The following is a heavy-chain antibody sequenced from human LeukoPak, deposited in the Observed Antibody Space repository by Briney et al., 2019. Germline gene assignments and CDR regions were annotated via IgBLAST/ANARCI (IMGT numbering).Heavy chain of an antibody. Sequence: SETLSLTCAVYGGSFSAYYWSWIRQPPGKGLEWIGEINHSGSTNYNPSHTSRVTISVDTSKNQFSLKLSSVTAADTAVYYGARGPGFRNYYYWGQGTLVTVSS. CDR1: GGSFSAYY. CDR3: ARGPGFRNYYY. J-gene: IGHJ4*02. D-gene: IGHD4-11*01. CDR2: INHSGST. V-gene: IGHV4-34*01.